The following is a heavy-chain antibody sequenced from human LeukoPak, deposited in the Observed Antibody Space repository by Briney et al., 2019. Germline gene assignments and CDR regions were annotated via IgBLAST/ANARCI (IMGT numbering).Heavy chain of an antibody. D-gene: IGHD4-17*01. Sequence: ASLKVSCKASGYTFTSYGVSWGRPAPGQGPEWIGWISAYNGNTNYAQKLQGRVTMTTDTTTSTAYMELRSLRSDDTAVYYCARDDYGDYGGDYWGQGTLVTVSS. CDR2: ISAYNGNT. J-gene: IGHJ4*02. V-gene: IGHV1-18*04. CDR3: ARDDYGDYGGDY. CDR1: GYTFTSYG.